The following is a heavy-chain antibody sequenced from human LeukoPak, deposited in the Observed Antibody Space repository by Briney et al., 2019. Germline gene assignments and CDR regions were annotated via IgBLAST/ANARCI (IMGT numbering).Heavy chain of an antibody. CDR2: IYYSGST. D-gene: IGHD3-9*01. CDR3: ATYNVLRYFDWLYPEGY. CDR1: GGSISSSSYY. J-gene: IGHJ4*02. V-gene: IGHV4-39*01. Sequence: SETLSLTCTVSGGSISSSSYYWGWIRQPPGKGLEWIGSIYYSGSTYYNPSLKSRVTISVDTSKNQFSLKLSSVTAADTAVYYCATYNVLRYFDWLYPEGYWGQGTLVTVSS.